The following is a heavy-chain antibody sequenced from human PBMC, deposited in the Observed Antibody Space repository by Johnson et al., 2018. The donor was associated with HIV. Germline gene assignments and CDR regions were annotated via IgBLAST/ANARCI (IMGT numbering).Heavy chain of an antibody. D-gene: IGHD6-19*01. Sequence: VQLVESGGGVVQPGRSLRLSCAASGLTFSSYAMHWVRQAPGKGLEWVAVISYDGSNKYYADSVKGRFTISRDNAKNTLYLQMNSLRAEDTAVYYCRAAKDSQTHFSIAVVDYLDAFDIWGQGTMVTVSS. CDR3: RAAKDSQTHFSIAVVDYLDAFDI. CDR1: GLTFSSYA. V-gene: IGHV3-30*04. CDR2: ISYDGSNK. J-gene: IGHJ3*02.